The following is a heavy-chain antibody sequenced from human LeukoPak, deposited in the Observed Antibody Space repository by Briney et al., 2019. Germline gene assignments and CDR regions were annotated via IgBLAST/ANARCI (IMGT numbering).Heavy chain of an antibody. D-gene: IGHD2/OR15-2a*01. CDR3: ARVEYYNFDY. CDR2: IKEDGSKT. CDR1: GFTFSRFW. V-gene: IGHV3-7*01. J-gene: IGHJ4*02. Sequence: GGSLRLSCTVSGFTFSRFWMAWVRQAPGKELEWVASIKEDGSKTYYVDSVEGRFTISRDNANNSLYLLMNSLRDVDTAIYYCARVEYYNFDYWGQGSLVTVSS.